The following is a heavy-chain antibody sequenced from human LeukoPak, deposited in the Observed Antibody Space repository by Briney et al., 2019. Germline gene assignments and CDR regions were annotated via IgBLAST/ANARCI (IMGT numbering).Heavy chain of an antibody. V-gene: IGHV4-61*02. J-gene: IGHJ4*02. Sequence: SKTLSLTCTVSGGSISSGSYYWSWIRQPAGKGLEWIGRIYTSGSTNYNPSLKSRVTISVDTSKNQFSLKLSSVTAADTAVYYCARGRYYDSSGYYLNYFDYWGQGTLVTVSS. D-gene: IGHD3-22*01. CDR2: IYTSGST. CDR3: ARGRYYDSSGYYLNYFDY. CDR1: GGSISSGSYY.